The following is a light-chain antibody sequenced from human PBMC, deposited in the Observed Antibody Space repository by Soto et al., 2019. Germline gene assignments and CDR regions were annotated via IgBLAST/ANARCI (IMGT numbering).Light chain of an antibody. CDR1: QSVSSNY. Sequence: EIVLTQSPGTLSLSPGERATLSCRASQSVSSNYFAWFQQKPGQAPRLVVYDVSNRAAGIPDRFSGSGSGTDFTLTIRRLEPEDFAVYQCKQYGSTPVSFGQGTKLEIK. J-gene: IGKJ2*03. CDR3: KQYGSTPVS. CDR2: DVS. V-gene: IGKV3-20*01.